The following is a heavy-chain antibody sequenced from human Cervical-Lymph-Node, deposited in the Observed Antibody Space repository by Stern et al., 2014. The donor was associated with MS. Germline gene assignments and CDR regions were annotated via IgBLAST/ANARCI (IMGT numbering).Heavy chain of an antibody. CDR2: IITIFGTA. Sequence: QVQLVQSGAEVKTPGSSVKVSCKASRGTFSSYAISWVRQAPGQGLEWMGGIITIFGTANYAQKVQGRVTIAADESTSTAYMELSSLRSEDTAVYYCARGELKEGLVRGMDVWGQGTTVTVSS. D-gene: IGHD1-26*01. CDR3: ARGELKEGLVRGMDV. J-gene: IGHJ6*02. V-gene: IGHV1-69*01. CDR1: RGTFSSYA.